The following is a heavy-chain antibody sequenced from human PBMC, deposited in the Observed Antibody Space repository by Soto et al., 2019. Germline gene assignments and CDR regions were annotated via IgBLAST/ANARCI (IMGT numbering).Heavy chain of an antibody. CDR3: ARRDLGYCSGGSCYSGFDY. J-gene: IGHJ4*02. Sequence: QVQLVQSGAEVKKPGSSVKVSCKASGGTFSSYTISWVRQAPGQGLEWMGRIIPILGIANYAQKFQGRVTITADKSTSTAYMELSSLRSEDTAVYYCARRDLGYCSGGSCYSGFDYWGQGTLVTVSS. D-gene: IGHD2-15*01. CDR1: GGTFSSYT. CDR2: IIPILGIA. V-gene: IGHV1-69*02.